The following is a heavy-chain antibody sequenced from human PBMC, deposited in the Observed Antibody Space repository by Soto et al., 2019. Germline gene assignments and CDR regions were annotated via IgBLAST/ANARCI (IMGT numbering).Heavy chain of an antibody. CDR2: IYPGDSDT. D-gene: IGHD1-26*01. J-gene: IGHJ6*02. V-gene: IGHV5-51*01. Sequence: GASLKISCKGSGYNFTNYWIGWVRQMPGKGLEWMGIIYPGDSDTKYIPSFRGQVTISADKSISAAYLQWSSLKASDTAMYYCARQEGATVPFYYGMDVWGQGTTVTVSS. CDR3: ARQEGATVPFYYGMDV. CDR1: GYNFTNYW.